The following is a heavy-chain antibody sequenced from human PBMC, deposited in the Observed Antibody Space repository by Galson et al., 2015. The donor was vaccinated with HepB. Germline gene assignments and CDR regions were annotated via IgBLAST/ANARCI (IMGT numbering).Heavy chain of an antibody. CDR1: GYTFTSYA. D-gene: IGHD1-26*01. CDR3: ARVGKRGIGKVGTTGMLFDP. Sequence: SVKVSCKASGYTFTSYAISWVRQAPGQGLEWLGWISAYNGNTDYAQKFQGRVTMTTDTSTSTAYMEVRSLRSDDTAAYYCARVGKRGIGKVGTTGMLFDPWGQGTLVTVSS. V-gene: IGHV1-18*01. J-gene: IGHJ5*02. CDR2: ISAYNGNT.